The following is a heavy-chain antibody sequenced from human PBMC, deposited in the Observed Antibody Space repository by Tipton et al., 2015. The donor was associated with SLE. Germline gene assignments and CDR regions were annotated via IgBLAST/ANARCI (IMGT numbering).Heavy chain of an antibody. J-gene: IGHJ4*02. D-gene: IGHD4-11*01. CDR1: GFTFENYA. Sequence: QLVQSGGGLAQPGRSLRLSCEASGFTFENYAIHWVRQVPGEGLEWVSGISWNSGNIGYADSVKGRFTISRDNAKNSLYLQMNSLRVEDTAVYYCAKDAGLDYTNSYFDYWGQGTLVTVSS. CDR3: AKDAGLDYTNSYFDY. CDR2: ISWNSGNI. V-gene: IGHV3-9*01.